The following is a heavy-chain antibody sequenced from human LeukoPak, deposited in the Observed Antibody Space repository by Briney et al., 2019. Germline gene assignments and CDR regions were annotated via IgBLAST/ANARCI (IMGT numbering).Heavy chain of an antibody. D-gene: IGHD3-10*01. CDR2: IYPGDSDT. CDR3: ARHRPYYYGSGSYNDY. Sequence: GESLKISCKGSGYSFTSYWIGWVRQMPGKGLEWMGIIYPGDSDTRYSPSFQGQVTISADKSISTAYLQWSSLKGSDTAMYYCARHRPYYYGSGSYNDYWGQGTLVTVSS. CDR1: GYSFTSYW. J-gene: IGHJ4*02. V-gene: IGHV5-51*01.